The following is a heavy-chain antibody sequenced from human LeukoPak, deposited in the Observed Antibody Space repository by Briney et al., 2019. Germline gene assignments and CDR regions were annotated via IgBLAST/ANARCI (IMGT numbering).Heavy chain of an antibody. CDR1: GGTFSSYA. Sequence: SVKVSCKASGGTFSSYAISWVRQAPGQGLEWMGGIIPIFGTANYAQKFQGRVTITADESTSTAYMELSSLRSDDTAVYYCAREEDIAGGWFDPWGQGTLVTVSS. J-gene: IGHJ5*02. CDR2: IIPIFGTA. CDR3: AREEDIAGGWFDP. D-gene: IGHD1-26*01. V-gene: IGHV1-69*13.